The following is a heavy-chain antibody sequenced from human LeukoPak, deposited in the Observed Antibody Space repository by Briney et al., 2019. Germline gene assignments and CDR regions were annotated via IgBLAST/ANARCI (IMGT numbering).Heavy chain of an antibody. Sequence: PSETLSLTCTVSGGSIVTHFWSWIRQPPGKGLEYIGNILNSGITNYNPSLKSRVTISLDASKRRVSLKVNSVTAADTAVYYCARGGYYWDNWGQGTLVTVSS. CDR1: GGSIVTHF. V-gene: IGHV4-59*11. J-gene: IGHJ4*02. CDR3: ARGGYYWDN. CDR2: ILNSGIT.